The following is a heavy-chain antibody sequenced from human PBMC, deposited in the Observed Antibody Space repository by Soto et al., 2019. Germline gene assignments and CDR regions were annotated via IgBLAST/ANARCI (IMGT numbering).Heavy chain of an antibody. Sequence: QITLKESGPTLGKPTQTLTLTCTFSGFSLSTSGVGVGWIRQPPGKALEWLALIYWDDDKGYSPSLRSRLTITRDNSKNQVLLTMTNMDPVDTATYYCSRPYFGLGSYYNDYWGQGTLVTVSS. CDR1: GFSLSTSGVG. J-gene: IGHJ4*02. V-gene: IGHV2-5*02. CDR2: IYWDDDK. CDR3: SRPYFGLGSYYNDY. D-gene: IGHD3-10*01.